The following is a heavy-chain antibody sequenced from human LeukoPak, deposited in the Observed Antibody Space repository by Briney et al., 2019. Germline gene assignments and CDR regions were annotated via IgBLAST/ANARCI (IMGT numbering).Heavy chain of an antibody. V-gene: IGHV4-39*07. CDR3: ARDGDSRYYYYMDV. CDR2: IYYSGST. D-gene: IGHD3-22*01. J-gene: IGHJ6*03. Sequence: PSETLSLTCTVSGGSISSSSYYWGWIRQPPGKGPEWIGSIYYSGSTNYNPSLKSRVTISVDTSKNQFSLKLSSVTAADTAVYYCARDGDSRYYYYMDVWGKGTTVTISS. CDR1: GGSISSSSYY.